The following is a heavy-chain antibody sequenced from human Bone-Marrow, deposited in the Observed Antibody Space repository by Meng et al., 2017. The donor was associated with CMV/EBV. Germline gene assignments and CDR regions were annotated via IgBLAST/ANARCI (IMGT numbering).Heavy chain of an antibody. CDR2: TSAYNTDT. V-gene: IGHV1-18*01. CDR1: GYMFSHFG. CDR3: ARDGDWNRDY. Sequence: ASVKVSCKASGYMFSHFGIAWVRQAPGQGLERIGWTSAYNTDTNYAPSLQGRVTVTADTSTNTAYMELRSLRFDDTAVYYCARDGDWNRDYWGQGTLVTVSS. J-gene: IGHJ4*02. D-gene: IGHD1-1*01.